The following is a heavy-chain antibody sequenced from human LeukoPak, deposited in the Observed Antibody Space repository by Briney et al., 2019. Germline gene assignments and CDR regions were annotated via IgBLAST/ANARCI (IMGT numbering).Heavy chain of an antibody. Sequence: PGGSLRLSCAASGFTFSSYAMSWVRQAPGKGLEWVSAISGSGGSTYYADSVKGRFTISRDNSKNTPYLQMNSLRAEDTAVYYCAKFQLVKIYYYYMDVWGKGTTVTVSS. D-gene: IGHD2-2*01. CDR1: GFTFSSYA. J-gene: IGHJ6*03. CDR2: ISGSGGST. CDR3: AKFQLVKIYYYYMDV. V-gene: IGHV3-23*01.